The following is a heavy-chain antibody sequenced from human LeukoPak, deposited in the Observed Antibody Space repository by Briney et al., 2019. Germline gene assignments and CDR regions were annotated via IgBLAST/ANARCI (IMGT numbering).Heavy chain of an antibody. J-gene: IGHJ4*02. CDR2: ISDSSSTI. CDR3: ARDCSGSYLRYYFDY. CDR1: GFTFSTYG. D-gene: IGHD1-26*01. V-gene: IGHV3-48*02. Sequence: GESLRLSCAASGFTFSTYGMNGVRQAPGKGLEWVSYISDSSSTIYYADSVKGRFTISRDNAKNSLYLQMNSLRDEDTAVYYCARDCSGSYLRYYFDYWGQGTLVTVSS.